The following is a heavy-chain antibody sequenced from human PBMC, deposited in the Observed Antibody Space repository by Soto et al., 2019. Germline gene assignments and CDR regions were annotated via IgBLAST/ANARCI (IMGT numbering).Heavy chain of an antibody. Sequence: GGSLRLSCAASGFTFDDYAMHWVRQAPGKGPEWVSGISWNSASIGYADSVKGRFTISRDNAKKSLYLQMNSLKAEDTAVYFCANDFTTMVTFCDYGGQGTLVTVSP. D-gene: IGHD5-18*01. V-gene: IGHV3-9*01. J-gene: IGHJ4*02. CDR2: ISWNSASI. CDR1: GFTFDDYA. CDR3: ANDFTTMVTFCDY.